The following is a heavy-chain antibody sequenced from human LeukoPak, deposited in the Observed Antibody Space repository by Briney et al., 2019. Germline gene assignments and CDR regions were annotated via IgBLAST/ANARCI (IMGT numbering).Heavy chain of an antibody. Sequence: GASVKVSCKASGYTFTSYYMHWVRQAPGQGLEWMGIINPSGGSTRYAQKFQGGVTMTRDTSTSTVYMELSTLRSEDTAVYYCARGGHWETAIGTYYYYYMDVWGKGTTVTVSS. CDR3: ARGGHWETAIGTYYYYYMDV. CDR2: INPSGGST. V-gene: IGHV1-46*01. CDR1: GYTFTSYY. J-gene: IGHJ6*03. D-gene: IGHD5-18*01.